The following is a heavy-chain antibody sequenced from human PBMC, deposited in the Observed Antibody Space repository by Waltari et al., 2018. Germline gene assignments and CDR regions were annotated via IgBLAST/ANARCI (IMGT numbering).Heavy chain of an antibody. J-gene: IGHJ4*02. D-gene: IGHD3-22*01. CDR1: GGSISPFY. CDR2: NYYSGST. V-gene: IGHV4-59*01. CDR3: ARDSSAYPQFDN. Sequence: QVQLQESGPGLVKPSETLSLTCTVPGGSISPFYWSWIRPPPGKGLEWIGYNYYSGSTNDNPSLKRRVTMSADTSRNQLSLKLSAVTAADTAVYYCARDSSAYPQFDNWGQGTLVTVSS.